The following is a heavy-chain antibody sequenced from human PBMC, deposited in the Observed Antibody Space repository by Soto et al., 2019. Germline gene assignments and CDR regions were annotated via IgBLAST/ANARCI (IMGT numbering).Heavy chain of an antibody. Sequence: SETLSLTCAVSGGSISSSNWWSCVRQPPGKGLEWIGEIYHSGSTNYNPSLKSRVTISVDKSKNQFSLKLSSVTAADTAVYYCASSGRITIFGVVPRYYGMDVWGQGTTVTSP. J-gene: IGHJ6*02. CDR1: GGSISSSNW. V-gene: IGHV4-4*02. D-gene: IGHD3-3*01. CDR2: IYHSGST. CDR3: ASSGRITIFGVVPRYYGMDV.